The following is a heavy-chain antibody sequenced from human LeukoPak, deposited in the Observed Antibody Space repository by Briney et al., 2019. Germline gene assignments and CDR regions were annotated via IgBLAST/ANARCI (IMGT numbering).Heavy chain of an antibody. V-gene: IGHV4-61*02. D-gene: IGHD3-3*01. J-gene: IGHJ3*02. Sequence: PSQTLSLTCTVSGGSISSGSYYWSWIRQPAGKGLEWIGRIYTSGSTNYNPSLKSRVTISVDTSKNQFSLKLSSVTAADTAVYYCARVSTYDFSSGYPFDAFDIWGQGTMVTASS. CDR2: IYTSGST. CDR1: GGSISSGSYY. CDR3: ARVSTYDFSSGYPFDAFDI.